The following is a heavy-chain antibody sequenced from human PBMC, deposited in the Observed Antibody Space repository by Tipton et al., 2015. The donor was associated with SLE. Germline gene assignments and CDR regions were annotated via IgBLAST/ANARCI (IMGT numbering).Heavy chain of an antibody. CDR3: ARGGAVYYYYYYMDV. Sequence: TLSLTCAVYGGSFSDYYWSWIRRSPGKGLEWIGEINHSGSTNYNPSLKSRVTISVDTSKNQFSLKLSSVTAADTAVYYCARGGAVYYYYYYMDVWGKGTTVTVSS. V-gene: IGHV4-34*01. CDR2: INHSGST. J-gene: IGHJ6*03. D-gene: IGHD1-26*01. CDR1: GGSFSDYY.